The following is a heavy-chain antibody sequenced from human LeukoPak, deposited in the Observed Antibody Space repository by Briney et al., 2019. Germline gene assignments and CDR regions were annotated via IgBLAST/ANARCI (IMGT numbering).Heavy chain of an antibody. V-gene: IGHV3-21*01. CDR3: ARDDNKGVRFGVVIYDY. Sequence: GGSLRLSCAASGFTFSSYSMNWVRQAPGKGLEWVSSISSSSSYIYYADSVRGRFTISRDNAKNSLYLQMNSLRAEDTAVYYCARDDNKGVRFGVVIYDYWGQGTLVTVSS. J-gene: IGHJ4*02. D-gene: IGHD3-3*01. CDR2: ISSSSSYI. CDR1: GFTFSSYS.